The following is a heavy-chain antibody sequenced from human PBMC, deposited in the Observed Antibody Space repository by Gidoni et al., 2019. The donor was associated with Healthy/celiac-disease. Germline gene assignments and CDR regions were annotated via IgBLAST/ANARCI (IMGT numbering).Heavy chain of an antibody. Sequence: QVQLQQWGAGLLKPSATLSVTCAVYGGSFSGYYWSWSRQPPGKGLEWIGEINHSGSTNYNQSLKSRVTISVDTSMNQFSLKLSSVTAADTAVYYCASSIAVAAARSLKGPHYYGMDVWGQGTTVTVSS. CDR1: GGSFSGYY. CDR2: INHSGST. D-gene: IGHD6-19*01. J-gene: IGHJ6*02. V-gene: IGHV4-34*01. CDR3: ASSIAVAAARSLKGPHYYGMDV.